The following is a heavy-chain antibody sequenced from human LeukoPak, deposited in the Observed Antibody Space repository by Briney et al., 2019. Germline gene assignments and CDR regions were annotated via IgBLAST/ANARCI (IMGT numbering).Heavy chain of an antibody. D-gene: IGHD4-17*01. CDR3: ARETTVRGLFSRSYNWFDP. V-gene: IGHV3-73*01. CDR2: IRSKPNNYAT. Sequence: GGSLRLSCAASGFTFSSYAMHWVRQASGKGLEWVGRIRSKPNNYATAYAASVKGRFTISRDNAKNSLYLQMNSLRAEDTAVYYCARETTVRGLFSRSYNWFDPWGQGTLVTVSS. CDR1: GFTFSSYA. J-gene: IGHJ5*02.